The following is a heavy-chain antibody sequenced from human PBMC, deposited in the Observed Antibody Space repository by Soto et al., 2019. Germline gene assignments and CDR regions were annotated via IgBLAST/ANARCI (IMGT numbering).Heavy chain of an antibody. CDR2: ISSSTRNI. CDR1: GFTFSDYC. CDR3: ARCNYAFGDAFDI. D-gene: IGHD3-16*01. Sequence: EVQLVESGGGLVQPGGSLRLSCAASGFTFSDYCMNWVRQAPGKGLEWVSYISSSTRNIYYADSVKGRFTISRDNAKISLYLQMNSLRDEDTAVYYCARCNYAFGDAFDIWGQGTMVTVSS. V-gene: IGHV3-48*02. J-gene: IGHJ3*02.